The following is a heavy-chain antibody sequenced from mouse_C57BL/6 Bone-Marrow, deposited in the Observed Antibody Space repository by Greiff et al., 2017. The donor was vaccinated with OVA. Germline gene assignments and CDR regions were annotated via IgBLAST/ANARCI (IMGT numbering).Heavy chain of an antibody. J-gene: IGHJ2*01. D-gene: IGHD1-1*01. CDR2: IYPRSGNT. CDR3: AERARGTTVVVDY. CDR1: GYTFTSYG. V-gene: IGHV1-81*01. Sequence: QVHVKQSGAELARPGASVKLSCKASGYTFTSYGISWVKQRTGQGLEWIGEIYPRSGNTYYNEKFKGKATLTADKSSSTAYMELRSLTSEDSAVYFCAERARGTTVVVDYWGQGTTLTVSS.